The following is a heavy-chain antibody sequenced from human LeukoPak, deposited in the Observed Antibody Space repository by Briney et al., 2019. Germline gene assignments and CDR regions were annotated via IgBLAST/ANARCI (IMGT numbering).Heavy chain of an antibody. V-gene: IGHV4-4*07. D-gene: IGHD1-26*01. J-gene: IGHJ4*02. CDR1: GGSMNTYY. CDR2: VYTSGYT. CDR3: ARETLVGTTNYFDH. Sequence: SETLSLTCSVSGGSMNTYYWTWIRQPAGKGLEWIGRVYTSGYTKYNPSLQNRVTMSVDTSKKHLSLMLTSLTAADTAVYYCARETLVGTTNYFDHWGQGTLVTVSS.